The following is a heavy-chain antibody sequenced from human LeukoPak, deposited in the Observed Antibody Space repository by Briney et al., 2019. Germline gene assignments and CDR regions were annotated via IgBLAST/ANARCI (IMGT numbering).Heavy chain of an antibody. CDR1: GGSISSGGYY. D-gene: IGHD3-10*01. CDR2: IYYSGST. J-gene: IGHJ4*02. V-gene: IGHV4-31*03. Sequence: SETLSLTCTVSGGSISSGGYYWSWIRQHPGKGLEWIGYIYYSGSTYYNPSLKSRVTISVDTSKNQFSLKLSSVAAADTAVYYCARGRRYYGSGSTFYFDYWGQGTLVTVSS. CDR3: ARGRRYYGSGSTFYFDY.